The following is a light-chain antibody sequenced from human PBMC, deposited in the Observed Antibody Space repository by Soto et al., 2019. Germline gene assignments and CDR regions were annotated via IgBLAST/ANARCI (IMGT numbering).Light chain of an antibody. V-gene: IGLV2-14*01. CDR2: EVS. Sequence: QSALTQPASVSGSPGQSITISCTGTSSDVGRYNHVSWYQQSPGKAPKLIIFEVSNRPSGISDRFSGSKSGSTASLTISVLHAEDEADYYCHSLSPTDPSYVFGAGTKVTVL. CDR1: SSDVGRYNH. J-gene: IGLJ1*01. CDR3: HSLSPTDPSYV.